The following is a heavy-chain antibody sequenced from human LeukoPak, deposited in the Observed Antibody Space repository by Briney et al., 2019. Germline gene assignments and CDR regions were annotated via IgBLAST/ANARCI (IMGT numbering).Heavy chain of an antibody. D-gene: IGHD6-19*01. CDR3: ARLPVAGPLSEGFDI. CDR1: GGSFSGYY. Sequence: SETLSLTCAVYGGSFSGYYWVWIRQPPGKGLEWIGSIYYDGSTYYHPSLKSRFTISVETSKNRFSLKMRSVTATDTAVYYCARLPVAGPLSEGFDIWGQGTLVTVSS. V-gene: IGHV4-34*01. J-gene: IGHJ3*02. CDR2: IYYDGST.